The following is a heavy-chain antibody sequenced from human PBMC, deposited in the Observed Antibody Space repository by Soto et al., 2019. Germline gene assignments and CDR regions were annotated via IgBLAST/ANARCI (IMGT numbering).Heavy chain of an antibody. Sequence: GGSLRLSCAASGFTFSSYSMNWVRQAPGKGLEWVSYISSSSSTIYYADSVKGRFTISRDNAKNSLYLQMNSLRAEDTAVYYCARDFWGYCSSTSCPDYWGQGTLVTVSS. D-gene: IGHD2-2*01. CDR2: ISSSSSTI. V-gene: IGHV3-48*01. CDR3: ARDFWGYCSSTSCPDY. CDR1: GFTFSSYS. J-gene: IGHJ4*02.